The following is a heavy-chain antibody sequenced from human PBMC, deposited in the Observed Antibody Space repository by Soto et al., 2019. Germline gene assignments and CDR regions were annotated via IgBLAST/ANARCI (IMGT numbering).Heavy chain of an antibody. V-gene: IGHV1-18*01. Sequence: QVQLVQSGAEVKKPGASVKVSCKASGYTFTSYGISWVRQAPGQGLEWMGWISAYNGNTNYAQKHQGRVTMTTDTTTSTAYMDLRSLRSDDTAVYYCARDRGAYGMDVWGQGTTVTVSS. CDR3: ARDRGAYGMDV. J-gene: IGHJ6*02. D-gene: IGHD3-10*01. CDR2: ISAYNGNT. CDR1: GYTFTSYG.